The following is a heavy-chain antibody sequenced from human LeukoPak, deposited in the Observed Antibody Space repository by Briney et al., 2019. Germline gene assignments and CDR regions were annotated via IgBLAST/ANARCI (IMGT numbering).Heavy chain of an antibody. J-gene: IGHJ6*04. V-gene: IGHV1-3*01. D-gene: IGHD3-10*01. Sequence: ASVKVSCKASGYTFTSYALHWVRQAPGQRLGWMGWINAGNGNTKYSQKFQGRVTITRDTSASTAYMELSSLRSEDTAVYYCARAGGDYYYYYGIDVWGKGTMVTVSS. CDR3: ARAGGDYYYYYGIDV. CDR2: INAGNGNT. CDR1: GYTFTSYA.